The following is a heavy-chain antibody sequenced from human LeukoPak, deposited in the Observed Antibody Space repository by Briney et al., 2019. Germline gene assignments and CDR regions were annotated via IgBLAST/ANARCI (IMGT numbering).Heavy chain of an antibody. V-gene: IGHV3-33*01. Sequence: GGSLRLSCAASGFTFSSYGMHWVRQAPGKRLEWVAVIWYDGSNKYYADSVKGRFTISRDNSKNTLYLQMNSLRAEDTAVYYCARDQNAVVVPAATFFDYWGQGTLVTVSS. J-gene: IGHJ4*02. D-gene: IGHD2-2*01. CDR1: GFTFSSYG. CDR3: ARDQNAVVVPAATFFDY. CDR2: IWYDGSNK.